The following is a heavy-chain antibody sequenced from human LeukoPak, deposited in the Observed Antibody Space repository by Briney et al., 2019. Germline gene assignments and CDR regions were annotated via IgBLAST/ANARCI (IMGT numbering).Heavy chain of an antibody. CDR1: GFTFSSYA. CDR3: AKGEGAFDI. J-gene: IGHJ3*02. V-gene: IGHV3-23*01. CDR2: ISGSGGST. Sequence: GGSLRLSCAASGFTFSSYAMSWVRQAPGKGLEWVSAISGSGGSTYYADSVKGRLTISRDNSKNTLYLQMDSLRDEDTAIYYCAKGEGAFDIWGQGTMVTVSS. D-gene: IGHD1-26*01.